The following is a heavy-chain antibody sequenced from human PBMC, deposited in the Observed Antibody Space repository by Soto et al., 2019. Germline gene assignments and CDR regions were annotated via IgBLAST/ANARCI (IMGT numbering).Heavy chain of an antibody. V-gene: IGHV3-23*01. Sequence: AGGSLRLSCAASGFTFSSYAMSWVRQAPGKGLEWVSAISGSGGSTYYADSVKGRFTISRDNSKNTLYLQMNSLRAEDTAVYYCAKGPYRYCSGGSCYGFDPWGQGTLVTVPQ. D-gene: IGHD2-15*01. J-gene: IGHJ5*02. CDR1: GFTFSSYA. CDR2: ISGSGGST. CDR3: AKGPYRYCSGGSCYGFDP.